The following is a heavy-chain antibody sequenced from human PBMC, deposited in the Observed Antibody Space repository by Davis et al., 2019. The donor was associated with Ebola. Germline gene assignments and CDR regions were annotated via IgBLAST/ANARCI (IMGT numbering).Heavy chain of an antibody. D-gene: IGHD2-8*02. CDR1: GYTFTGYY. J-gene: IGHJ3*02. V-gene: IGHV1-2*02. Sequence: ASVKVSCKASGYTFTGYYMHWVRQAPGQGLEWMGWINPNSGGTNYAQDLQGRVTMTTDTSTNTAYMEVRRLRSDDTAVYYCARARGGTEYDAFDIWGQGTMVTVSS. CDR3: ARARGGTEYDAFDI. CDR2: INPNSGGT.